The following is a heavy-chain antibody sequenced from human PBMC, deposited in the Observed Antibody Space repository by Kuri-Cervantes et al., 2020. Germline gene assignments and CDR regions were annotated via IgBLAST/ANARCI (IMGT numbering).Heavy chain of an antibody. Sequence: GSLRLSCAVYGGSFSGYYWSWIRQPPGKGLEWIGEINHSGSTNYNPSLKSRVTISVDKSKNQFSLKLSSVTAADTAVYYCARGRDVWFVELLTLFDYWGQGTLVTVSS. D-gene: IGHD3-10*01. CDR3: ARGRDVWFVELLTLFDY. CDR1: GGSFSGYY. CDR2: INHSGST. V-gene: IGHV4-34*01. J-gene: IGHJ4*02.